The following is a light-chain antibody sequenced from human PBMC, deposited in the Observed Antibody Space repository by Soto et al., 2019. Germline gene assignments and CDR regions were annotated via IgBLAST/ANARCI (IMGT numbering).Light chain of an antibody. CDR2: GAS. CDR3: QQYNNWPPAT. V-gene: IGKV3-15*01. CDR1: QSVSSN. Sequence: EIVMTQSPATLSVSPGERATLSCRASQSVSSNLAWYQQKPGQAPRLLIYGASTRATGIPARFSGSGSGTESTLTFSSLQSEDFAVYYCQQYNNWPPATFAQGTKVELK. J-gene: IGKJ1*01.